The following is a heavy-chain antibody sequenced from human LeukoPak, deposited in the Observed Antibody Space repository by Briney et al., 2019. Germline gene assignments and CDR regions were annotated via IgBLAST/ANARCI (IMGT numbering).Heavy chain of an antibody. J-gene: IGHJ3*02. V-gene: IGHV3-21*01. Sequence: GGTLRLSCAVSGFTFSSCSMNWVRQAPGKGLELVSSISINCSYIYYADSVKGSFTISRDNAKNSLYLQMNSLRAEDTAVYYCARDEDKYFDWLLSAFDIWGQGTMVTVSS. CDR3: ARDEDKYFDWLLSAFDI. CDR1: GFTFSSCS. D-gene: IGHD3-9*01. CDR2: ISINCSYI.